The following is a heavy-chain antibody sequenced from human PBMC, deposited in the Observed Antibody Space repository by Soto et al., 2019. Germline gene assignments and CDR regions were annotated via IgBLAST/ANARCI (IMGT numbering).Heavy chain of an antibody. CDR3: ARVRDSFGLDV. CDR1: GGSITGAYY. J-gene: IGHJ6*02. Sequence: TLSLTCRPSGGSITGAYYWNWICQHPGKGLEWIGSIHYRGSTYYNPSLKTRITISLDRSNNQFSLNLSSVTAADTAVYYCARVRDSFGLDVWGQGTTVTVSS. V-gene: IGHV4-31*03. D-gene: IGHD2-15*01. CDR2: IHYRGST.